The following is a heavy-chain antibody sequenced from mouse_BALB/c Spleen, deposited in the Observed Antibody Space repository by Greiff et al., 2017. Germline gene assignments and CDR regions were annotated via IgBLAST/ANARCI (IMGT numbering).Heavy chain of an antibody. CDR3: ARSPITVVARGYFDV. D-gene: IGHD1-1*01. CDR2: ISSGSSTI. V-gene: IGHV5-17*02. CDR1: GFTFSSFG. J-gene: IGHJ1*01. Sequence: EVKLMESGGGLVQPGGSRKLSCAASGFTFSSFGMHWVRQAPEKGLEWVAYISSGSSTIYYADTVKGRFTISRDNPKNTLFLQMTSLRSEDTAMYYCARSPITVVARGYFDVWGAGTTVTVSS.